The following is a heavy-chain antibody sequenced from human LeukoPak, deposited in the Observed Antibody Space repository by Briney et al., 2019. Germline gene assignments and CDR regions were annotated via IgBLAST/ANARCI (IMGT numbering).Heavy chain of an antibody. CDR3: ARAETQYYDFWSGYHNWFDP. J-gene: IGHJ5*02. D-gene: IGHD3-3*01. Sequence: PSETLSLTCPVSGGSVSSGSHYWSWIRQPPGKGLEWIGHVYYSGRTNYNPSLKSRITILVDTSKNQFSLKLSSVTAADTAVYYCARAETQYYDFWSGYHNWFDPWGQGTLVTVSS. CDR2: VYYSGRT. CDR1: GGSVSSGSHY. V-gene: IGHV4-61*01.